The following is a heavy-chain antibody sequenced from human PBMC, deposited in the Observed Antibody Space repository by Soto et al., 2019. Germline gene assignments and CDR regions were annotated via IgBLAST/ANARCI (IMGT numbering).Heavy chain of an antibody. J-gene: IGHJ4*02. Sequence: EVQLVESGGGLVQPGGSLRLSCAASGFTVSSNYMSWVRQAPGKGLEWVSVIYSGGSTYYADSVKGRFTISRHNSKNTLYLKMNSLRAEDTDVYYCASLWCGATDYWGQGTLVTVSS. CDR3: ASLWCGATDY. D-gene: IGHD3-10*01. V-gene: IGHV3-53*04. CDR1: GFTVSSNY. CDR2: IYSGGST.